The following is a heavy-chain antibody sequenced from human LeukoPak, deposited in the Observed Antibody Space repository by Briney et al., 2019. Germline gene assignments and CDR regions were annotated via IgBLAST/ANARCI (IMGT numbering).Heavy chain of an antibody. D-gene: IGHD3-3*01. CDR2: IYTSGST. CDR1: GGSISSGSYY. V-gene: IGHV4-61*02. J-gene: IGHJ4*02. CDR3: ARADFWSGYSSTY. Sequence: SRTLSLTCTVSGGSISSGSYYWSWIRQPAGKGLEWIGRIYTSGSTNYNPSLKSRVTISVDTSKNQFSLKLSSVTAADTAVYYCARADFWSGYSSTYWGQGTLVTVSS.